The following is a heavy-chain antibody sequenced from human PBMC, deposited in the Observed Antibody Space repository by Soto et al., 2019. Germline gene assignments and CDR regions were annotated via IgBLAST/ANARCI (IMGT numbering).Heavy chain of an antibody. D-gene: IGHD2-21*01. CDR1: GVTFSSYS. CDR2: ISSRNNDM. CDR3: ARDVNGGFCGA. J-gene: IGHJ4*02. Sequence: EVQLVESGGGLVKPGGSLRLSCAASGVTFSSYSMNWVRQAPGKGLEWVSTISSRNNDMYYVDSVKGRFTISRDNARNSVYLQMYSLRSDDTAVYYRARDVNGGFCGARGQGTLVTVSS. V-gene: IGHV3-21*01.